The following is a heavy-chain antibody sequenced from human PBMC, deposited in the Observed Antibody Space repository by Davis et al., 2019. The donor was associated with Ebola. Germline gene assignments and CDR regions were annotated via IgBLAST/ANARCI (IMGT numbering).Heavy chain of an antibody. V-gene: IGHV1-69*13. D-gene: IGHD3-22*01. CDR3: ARGVTMIVVVRGVYFDY. J-gene: IGHJ4*02. CDR2: IIPIFGTA. Sequence: AASVKVSCKASGCTLSSYAISWVRQAPGQGLEWMGGIIPIFGTANYAQKFQGRVTITADESTSTAYMELSSLRSEDTAVYYCARGVTMIVVVRGVYFDYWGQGTLVTVSS. CDR1: GCTLSSYA.